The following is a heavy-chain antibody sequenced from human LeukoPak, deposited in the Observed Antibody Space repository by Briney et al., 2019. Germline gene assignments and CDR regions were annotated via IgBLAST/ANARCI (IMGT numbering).Heavy chain of an antibody. CDR2: ITPIFGTA. V-gene: IGHV1-69*13. Sequence: SVKVSCKASGGTFSSYAISWVRQAPGQGLEWMGGITPIFGTANYAQKFQGRVTITADESTSTAYIELSSLRSEDTAVYYCARELYSSSWYLFDYWGQGTLVTVSS. CDR1: GGTFSSYA. CDR3: ARELYSSSWYLFDY. J-gene: IGHJ4*02. D-gene: IGHD6-13*01.